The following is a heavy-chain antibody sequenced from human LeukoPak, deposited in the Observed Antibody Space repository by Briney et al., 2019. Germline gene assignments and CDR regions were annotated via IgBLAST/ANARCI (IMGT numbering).Heavy chain of an antibody. CDR1: GYTFTNYG. Sequence: ASVKVSCKASGYTFTNYGISWVRQAPGQGLEWMGWISAYSGNTHYAKKFQGRVTMTTDTSTNTAYMDLRSLRSDDTAVYYCARVVNKYNSTPHNWFDPWGQGTLVTASS. CDR2: ISAYSGNT. J-gene: IGHJ5*02. V-gene: IGHV1-18*01. D-gene: IGHD2/OR15-2a*01. CDR3: ARVVNKYNSTPHNWFDP.